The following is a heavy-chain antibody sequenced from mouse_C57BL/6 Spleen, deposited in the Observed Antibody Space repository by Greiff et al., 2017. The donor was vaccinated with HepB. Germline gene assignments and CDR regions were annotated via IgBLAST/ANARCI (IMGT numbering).Heavy chain of an antibody. V-gene: IGHV1-39*01. CDR3: ARSGATVVEGWFAY. Sequence: EVKLQESGPELVKPGASVKISCKASGYSFTDYNMNWVKQSNGKSLEWIGVINPNYGATSYNQKFKGKATLTVDQSSSTAYMQLNSLTSEDSAVYYCARSGATVVEGWFAYWGQGTLVTVSA. J-gene: IGHJ3*01. CDR1: GYSFTDYN. D-gene: IGHD1-1*01. CDR2: INPNYGAT.